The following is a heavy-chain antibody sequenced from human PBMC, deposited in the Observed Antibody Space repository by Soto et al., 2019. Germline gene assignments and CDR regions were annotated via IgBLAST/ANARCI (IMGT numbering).Heavy chain of an antibody. J-gene: IGHJ5*02. CDR2: IIPIFGTT. Sequence: QVQLVQSGAEVKKPGSSVKVSCKASGGTFSTYAFSWVRQAPGQGLEWMGGIIPIFGTTNYAQKFQGRVTITAEKSTSTVYMELSSLRSEDRAVYYCARSGLPSAFNNWLDPWGQGTLVTVSS. CDR1: GGTFSTYA. D-gene: IGHD2-2*01. V-gene: IGHV1-69*06. CDR3: ARSGLPSAFNNWLDP.